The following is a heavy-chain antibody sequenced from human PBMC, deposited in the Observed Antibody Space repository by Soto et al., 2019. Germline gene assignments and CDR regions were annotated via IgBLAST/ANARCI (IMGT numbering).Heavy chain of an antibody. CDR2: IWYDGSNK. D-gene: IGHD3-10*01. Sequence: QVQLVESGGGVVQPGRSLRLSCAASGFTFSSYGMHWVRQAPGKGLEWVAVIWYDGSNKYYADSVKGRFTISRDNSKNTLYLQMNSLRAEDTAVYYCAIDRVGRGYYGMDVWGQGTTVTVSS. CDR1: GFTFSSYG. CDR3: AIDRVGRGYYGMDV. J-gene: IGHJ6*02. V-gene: IGHV3-33*01.